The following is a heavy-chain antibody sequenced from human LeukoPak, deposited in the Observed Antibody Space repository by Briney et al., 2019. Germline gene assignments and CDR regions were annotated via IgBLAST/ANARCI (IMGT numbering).Heavy chain of an antibody. CDR1: GFTFDDYA. J-gene: IGHJ4*02. CDR2: ISWNSGSI. CDR3: ARRLAVD. V-gene: IGHV3-9*01. D-gene: IGHD6-19*01. Sequence: GGSLRLSCAASGFTFDDYAMHWVRQAPGKGLEWVSGISWNSGSIGYADSVKGRFTISRDNAKNSLYLQMNSLRAEDTAVYYCARRLAVDWGQGTLVTVSS.